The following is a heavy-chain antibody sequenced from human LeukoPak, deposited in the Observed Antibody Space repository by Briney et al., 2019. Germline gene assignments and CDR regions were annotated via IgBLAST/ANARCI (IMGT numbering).Heavy chain of an antibody. CDR1: GYSFTSYW. V-gene: IGHV5-10-1*01. J-gene: IGHJ4*02. Sequence: GASLKISCKGSGYSFTSYWIGWVRQMPGKGLEWMGRIDPSDSYTNYSPSFQGHVTISADKSISTAYLQWSSLKASDTAMYYCARRLTTVTPGAFDYWGQGTLVTVSS. CDR3: ARRLTTVTPGAFDY. CDR2: IDPSDSYT. D-gene: IGHD4-17*01.